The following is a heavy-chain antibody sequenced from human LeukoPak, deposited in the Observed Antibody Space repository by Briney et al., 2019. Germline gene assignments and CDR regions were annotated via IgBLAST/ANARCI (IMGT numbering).Heavy chain of an antibody. Sequence: GGSLRLSCAASGFTFSSYAMPWVRQAPGKGLEGVAVISYDGSNKYYADSVKGRLTISRDNSKNTLYLQMNSLRAEDTAVYYCARDTAMVLYYYYMDVWGKGTTVTVSS. CDR3: ARDTAMVLYYYYMDV. V-gene: IGHV3-30*01. CDR1: GFTFSSYA. D-gene: IGHD5-18*01. J-gene: IGHJ6*03. CDR2: ISYDGSNK.